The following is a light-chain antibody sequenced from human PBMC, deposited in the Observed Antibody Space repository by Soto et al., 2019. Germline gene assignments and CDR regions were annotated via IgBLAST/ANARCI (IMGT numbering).Light chain of an antibody. CDR2: DNS. CDR3: GTWDTSLSAVV. J-gene: IGLJ2*01. CDR1: SFNIGNNY. Sequence: QSVLTQPPSVSAAPGQKVTISCSGSSFNIGNNYVSWYQQLPGTAPKLLIYDNSKRPSGIPDRFSGSKSGTSATLGITGLQTGDEADYYCGTWDTSLSAVVFGGGTKLTVL. V-gene: IGLV1-51*01.